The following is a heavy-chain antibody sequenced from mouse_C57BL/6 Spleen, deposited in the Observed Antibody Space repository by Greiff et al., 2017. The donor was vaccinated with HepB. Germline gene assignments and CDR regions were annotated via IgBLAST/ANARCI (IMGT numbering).Heavy chain of an antibody. J-gene: IGHJ2*01. Sequence: VKLMESGAELVRPGTSVKVSCKASGYAFTNYLIEWVKQRPGQGLEWIGVINPGSGGTNYNEKFKGKATLTADKSSSTAYMQLSSLTSEDSAVYFCARSEKYSFDYWGQGTTLTVSS. D-gene: IGHD5-1*01. CDR1: GYAFTNYL. CDR2: INPGSGGT. V-gene: IGHV1-54*01. CDR3: ARSEKYSFDY.